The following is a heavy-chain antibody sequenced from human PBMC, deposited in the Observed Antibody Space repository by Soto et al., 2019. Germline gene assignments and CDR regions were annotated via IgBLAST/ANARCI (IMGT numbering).Heavy chain of an antibody. CDR2: ISYDGSIE. CDR1: GFPFSIYA. D-gene: IGHD6-19*01. V-gene: IGHV3-30-3*01. J-gene: IGHJ4*02. CDR3: ARTMAVTGNYYFDY. Sequence: PGGSLRLSCAASGFPFSIYAMHWVRQAPGKGLEWVAVISYDGSIEYYADSVKGRFTISRDISKSKLYLQLNSLRVEDTAVYYCARTMAVTGNYYFDYWGKGTLVTVSS.